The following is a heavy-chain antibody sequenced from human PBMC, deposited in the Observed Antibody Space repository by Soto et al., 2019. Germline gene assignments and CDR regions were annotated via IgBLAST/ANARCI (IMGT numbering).Heavy chain of an antibody. Sequence: DVQLVETGGGLIQPGGSLRLSCAASGFSVSSDYMNWVRQDPGKGLEWVPVIYRGGSTYYAESVRGRFTISRDNSENTLFLQMSSLRGVVTAVYYCARATEWNALDVWGQGTMVTVSS. CDR1: GFSVSSDY. D-gene: IGHD3-3*01. CDR2: IYRGGST. J-gene: IGHJ3*01. CDR3: ARATEWNALDV. V-gene: IGHV3-53*02.